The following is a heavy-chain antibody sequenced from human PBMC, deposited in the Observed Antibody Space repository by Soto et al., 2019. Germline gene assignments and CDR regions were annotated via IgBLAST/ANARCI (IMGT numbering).Heavy chain of an antibody. J-gene: IGHJ6*04. V-gene: IGHV3-48*03. D-gene: IGHD3-3*01. CDR2: ISKSGSVI. CDR3: GSVNLPFFYGIDV. Sequence: PGGSLRLSCGASGLTFSSNEMHWVRQAPGKGLEWLAYISKSGSVIYYADSVKGRFTISRDNAKNFLYLQMNSLRAEETAVYFWGSVNLPFFYGIDVLGKGTTVTV. CDR1: GLTFSSNE.